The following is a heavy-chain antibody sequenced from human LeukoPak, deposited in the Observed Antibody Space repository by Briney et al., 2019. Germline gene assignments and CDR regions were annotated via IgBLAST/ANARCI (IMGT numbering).Heavy chain of an antibody. CDR2: ISGSGGST. D-gene: IGHD2-15*01. V-gene: IGHV3-23*01. J-gene: IGHJ3*02. Sequence: GGSLRLSCAPSGLTFSSYAMSWVRQAPGKGLEWVSSISGSGGSTYYADSVKGRFTISRDNSRNTLSLQMNSRRTEDTAVYYCANGGRYCSGGSCYWGGAFDIWGQGTMVTVSS. CDR1: GLTFSSYA. CDR3: ANGGRYCSGGSCYWGGAFDI.